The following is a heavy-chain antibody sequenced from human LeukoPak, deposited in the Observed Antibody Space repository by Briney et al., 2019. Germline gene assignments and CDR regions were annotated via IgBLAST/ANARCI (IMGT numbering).Heavy chain of an antibody. CDR1: GGSISSSSYY. D-gene: IGHD1-26*01. CDR2: IYYSGST. V-gene: IGHV4-39*01. J-gene: IGHJ4*02. Sequence: SESLSLTCTVSGGSISSSSYYWGWIRQPPGKGLEWIGSIYYSGSTYYNSSLKRRVTISVDTSKNQLSLKLSSVTAADTAVYYCARSEGIVGATIDYWGQGTLVTVSS. CDR3: ARSEGIVGATIDY.